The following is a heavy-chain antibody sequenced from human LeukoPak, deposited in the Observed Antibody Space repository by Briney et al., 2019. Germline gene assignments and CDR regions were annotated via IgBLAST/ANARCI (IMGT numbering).Heavy chain of an antibody. V-gene: IGHV1-2*02. D-gene: IGHD4-11*01. CDR3: AKEGEDSHYGENWFDP. CDR1: GYTFSDYY. CDR2: INPDSGDT. J-gene: IGHJ5*02. Sequence: VASVKVSCKASGYTFSDYYMNWVRQAPGQGLQWMGRINPDSGDTKYAQKFQGRVTMTRDTTINTAYMELRSLRSDDTAIYYCAKEGEDSHYGENWFDPWGQGTLVTVSS.